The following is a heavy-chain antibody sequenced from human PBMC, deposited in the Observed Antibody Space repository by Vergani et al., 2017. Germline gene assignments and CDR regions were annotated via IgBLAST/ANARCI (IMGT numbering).Heavy chain of an antibody. J-gene: IGHJ6*03. Sequence: QVQLQESGPGLVKPSETLSLTCTVSGGSISSYYWSWIRQPPGKGLEWIGYIYYSGSTNYNPSLKSRVTISVDTSKNQFSLKLSSVTAADTAVYYCARDMSSSKNYYYMDVWGKGTTVTVFS. CDR1: GGSISSYY. D-gene: IGHD2-2*01. CDR2: IYYSGST. V-gene: IGHV4-59*01. CDR3: ARDMSSSKNYYYMDV.